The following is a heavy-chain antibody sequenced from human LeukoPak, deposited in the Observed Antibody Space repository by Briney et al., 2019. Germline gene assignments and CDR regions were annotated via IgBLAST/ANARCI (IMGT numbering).Heavy chain of an antibody. J-gene: IGHJ4*02. CDR2: ISGSGTTI. CDR3: VSAYGGLLDY. Sequence: PGGFLRLSCAASGFTFSSYEMNWVRQAPGKGLEWVSYISGSGTTIYYADSVRGRFTISRDNAKNSLYLQMNSLRAEDTAVYYCVSAYGGLLDYWGQGTLVTVSS. CDR1: GFTFSSYE. D-gene: IGHD3-16*01. V-gene: IGHV3-48*03.